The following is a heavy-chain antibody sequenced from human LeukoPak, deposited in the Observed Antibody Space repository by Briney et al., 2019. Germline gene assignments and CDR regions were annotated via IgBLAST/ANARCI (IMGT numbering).Heavy chain of an antibody. V-gene: IGHV4-31*03. CDR1: GGSISSGGYY. Sequence: PSETLSLTCTVSGGSISSGGYYWSWIRQHPGKGLEWIGYIYYSGSTYYNPSLKSRVTISVDTSKNQFSLKLSSVTAADTAVYYCARDGGSGYDSMVIDYWGQGTLVTVSS. CDR2: IYYSGST. CDR3: ARDGGSGYDSMVIDY. J-gene: IGHJ4*02. D-gene: IGHD5-12*01.